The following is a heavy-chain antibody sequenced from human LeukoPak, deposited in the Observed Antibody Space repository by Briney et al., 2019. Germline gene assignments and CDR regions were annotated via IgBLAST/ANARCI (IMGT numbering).Heavy chain of an antibody. CDR1: GFTFTTYA. V-gene: IGHV3-23*01. J-gene: IGHJ4*02. D-gene: IGHD1-26*01. Sequence: GGSLXLSCAASGFTFTTYAMSWVRQAPGKGLEWVSGISGSGDRTYYADSVKGRFTISRDSSENTLYLQMNSLRAEDTAVYYCAKINMQWELLPVRIDYWGQGTLVTVSS. CDR2: ISGSGDRT. CDR3: AKINMQWELLPVRIDY.